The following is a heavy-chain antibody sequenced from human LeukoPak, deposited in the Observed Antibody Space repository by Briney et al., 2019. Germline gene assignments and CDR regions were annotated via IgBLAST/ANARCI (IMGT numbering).Heavy chain of an antibody. Sequence: GGSLRLSCVASGFTFSSYGMHWVRQAPGKGLEWVAVIWYDGSNKYYADSVKGRFTISRDNSKNTLYLQMNSLRAEDTAVYYCARDNRMVRGTIDYWGQGTLVTVSS. CDR1: GFTFSSYG. J-gene: IGHJ4*02. CDR3: ARDNRMVRGTIDY. V-gene: IGHV3-33*01. D-gene: IGHD3-10*01. CDR2: IWYDGSNK.